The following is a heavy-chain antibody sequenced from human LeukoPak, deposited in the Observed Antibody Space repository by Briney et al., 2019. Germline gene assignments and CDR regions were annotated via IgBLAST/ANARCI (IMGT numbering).Heavy chain of an antibody. V-gene: IGHV3-30*02. CDR1: GFTFSTYG. CDR2: IRFDGSNK. CDR3: AKDLFISNWFYFDY. Sequence: GGPLRLSCAASGFTFSTYGMHWVRQAPGKGLEWVAFIRFDGSNKYYAYSVKGRFTISRDNSKNTLYLQLNSLRVEDTAVYYCAKDLFISNWFYFDYWGQGTLVTVSS. D-gene: IGHD6-13*01. J-gene: IGHJ4*02.